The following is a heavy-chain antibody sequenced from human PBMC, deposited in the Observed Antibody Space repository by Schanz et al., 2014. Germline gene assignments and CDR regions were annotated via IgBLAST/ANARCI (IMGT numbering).Heavy chain of an antibody. V-gene: IGHV1-2*06. J-gene: IGHJ4*02. CDR2: INPNSGGT. CDR1: GHPFTAYY. Sequence: QVQLVQSGAEVKKLGASVKVSCKASGHPFTAYYMHWVRQAPGQGLEWMGRINPNSGGTNYAENFQGRVTMTRDTSTSTVYMELSRLTSDDTAVYYCARELRLEYYFDYWGQGTQVTVSS. D-gene: IGHD4-17*01. CDR3: ARELRLEYYFDY.